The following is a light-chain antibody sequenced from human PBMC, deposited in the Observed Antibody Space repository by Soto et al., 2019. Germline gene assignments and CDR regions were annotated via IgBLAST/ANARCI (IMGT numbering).Light chain of an antibody. CDR1: QSVSSN. V-gene: IGKV3-15*01. CDR2: GAS. CDR3: QQYNNWPPLT. J-gene: IGKJ4*01. Sequence: EIVMTQSPATLSVSPGERATLSCRASQSVSSNLARYQQKPGQAPRLLIYGASTRATGIPARFSGSGSGTEFTLTISSLQSEDCAVSDCQQYNNWPPLTFGGGTKVEIK.